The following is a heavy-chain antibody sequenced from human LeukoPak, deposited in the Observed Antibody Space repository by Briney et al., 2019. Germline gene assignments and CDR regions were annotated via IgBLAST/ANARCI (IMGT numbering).Heavy chain of an antibody. J-gene: IGHJ5*02. V-gene: IGHV4-34*01. CDR2: INHSGST. CDR1: GGSFSGYY. CDR3: ARAAAAQNWFDP. D-gene: IGHD6-13*01. Sequence: SETLSLTCAVYGGSFSGYYWSWIRQPPGKGLEWIGEINHSGSTNYNPSLKSRVTISVDTSKNQFSLKLSSVTAADTAVYYCARAAAAQNWFDPWGQGTLVTVSP.